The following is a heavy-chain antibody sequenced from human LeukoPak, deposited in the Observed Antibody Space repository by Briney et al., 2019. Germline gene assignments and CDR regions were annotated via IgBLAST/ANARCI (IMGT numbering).Heavy chain of an antibody. CDR3: ARDRASAVWFGELIDY. D-gene: IGHD3-10*01. J-gene: IGHJ4*02. V-gene: IGHV1-18*01. Sequence: ASVKVSCKASGYTFTSYGISWVRQAPGQRLEWMGWISAYNGNTNYAQKLQGRVTMTTDTSTSTAYMELRSLRSDDTAVYYCARDRASAVWFGELIDYWGQGTLVTVSS. CDR2: ISAYNGNT. CDR1: GYTFTSYG.